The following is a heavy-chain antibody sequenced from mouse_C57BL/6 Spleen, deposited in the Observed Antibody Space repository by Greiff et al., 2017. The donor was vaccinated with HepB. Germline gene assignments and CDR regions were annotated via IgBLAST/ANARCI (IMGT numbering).Heavy chain of an antibody. CDR1: GYTFTSYW. CDR3: ARSAWWDVGYCDY. CDR2: IDPNSGGT. D-gene: IGHD1-1*02. V-gene: IGHV1-72*01. Sequence: VQLQQSGAELVKPGASVKLSCKASGYTFTSYWMHWVKQRPGRGLEWIGRIDPNSGGTKYNEKFKSQATLTVDKPSSTAYMQISSLTSEDSAVYYCARSAWWDVGYCDYWGQGTTLTVSS. J-gene: IGHJ2*01.